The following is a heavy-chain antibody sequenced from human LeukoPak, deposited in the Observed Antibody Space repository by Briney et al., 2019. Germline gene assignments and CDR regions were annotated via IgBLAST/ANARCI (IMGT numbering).Heavy chain of an antibody. CDR3: GKDPIFRLGGLFSFDY. J-gene: IGHJ4*02. CDR1: GFTFSSYS. CDR2: ISSSSSYI. V-gene: IGHV3-21*01. D-gene: IGHD3-10*01. Sequence: GGSLRLSCAASGFTFSSYSMNWVRQAPGKGLEWVSSISSSSSYIYYADSVKGRFTISRDNAKNSLYLQMNSLRAEDTAVYYCGKDPIFRLGGLFSFDYGGQGPLATV.